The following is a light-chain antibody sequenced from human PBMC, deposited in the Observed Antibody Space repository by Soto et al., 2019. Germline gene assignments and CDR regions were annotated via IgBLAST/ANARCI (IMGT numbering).Light chain of an antibody. CDR1: SGHSSYI. CDR2: LEGSGGY. J-gene: IGLJ2*01. V-gene: IGLV4-60*03. Sequence: QSVLTQSSSASASLGSSVKLTCTLSSGHSSYIIAWHQQQPGKAPRYLMKLEGSGGYNKGSGVPDRFSGSSSGADRYLTICTVQSEDESDYYWETWDSRGVVFGGGTKLTVL. CDR3: ETWDSRGVV.